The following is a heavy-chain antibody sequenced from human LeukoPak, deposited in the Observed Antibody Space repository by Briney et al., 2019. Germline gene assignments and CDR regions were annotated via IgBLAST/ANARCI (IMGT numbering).Heavy chain of an antibody. CDR2: ISSSGSTI. V-gene: IGHV3-48*03. J-gene: IGHJ4*02. Sequence: GGSLRLSCAASGFTFSSYEMNWVRQAPGKGLEWVSYISSSGSTIYYADSVKGRFTISRDNAKNSLYLQMNSLRAEDTAVYYCAREGSSSWYYFDYWGQGTLVTVSS. D-gene: IGHD6-13*01. CDR1: GFTFSSYE. CDR3: AREGSSSWYYFDY.